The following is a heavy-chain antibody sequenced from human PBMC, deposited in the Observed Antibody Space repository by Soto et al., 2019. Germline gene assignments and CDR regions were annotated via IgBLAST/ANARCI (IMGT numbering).Heavy chain of an antibody. V-gene: IGHV4-59*08. J-gene: IGHJ4*02. CDR3: ARTTYYYDSRGYIFDS. CDR1: GGSTSSYY. CDR2: IYYSGST. D-gene: IGHD3-22*01. Sequence: PSETLSLTCTVSGGSTSSYYWSWIRQPPGRGLEWIGYIYYSGSTNYNPSLKSRVTISVDTSKNQFSLKLSSVTAADTAVYYCARTTYYYDSRGYIFDSRGQGTLVTVSS.